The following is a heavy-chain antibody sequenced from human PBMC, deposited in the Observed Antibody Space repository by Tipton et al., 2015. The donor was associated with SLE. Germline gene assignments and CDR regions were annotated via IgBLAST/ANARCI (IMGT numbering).Heavy chain of an antibody. CDR1: GYSITSGYY. Sequence: TLSLTCVVSGYSITSGYYWGWIRQPPGKGLEWIGYMFPSGTTNYNPSLKSRLNISPDTSKNQFSLKLNSVTTADTAVYYCARGWSVANRGAFDLWGQGTMVTVSS. J-gene: IGHJ3*01. D-gene: IGHD2-15*01. V-gene: IGHV4-38-2*01. CDR2: MFPSGTT. CDR3: ARGWSVANRGAFDL.